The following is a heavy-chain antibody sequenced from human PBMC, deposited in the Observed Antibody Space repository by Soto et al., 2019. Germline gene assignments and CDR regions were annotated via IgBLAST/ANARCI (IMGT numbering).Heavy chain of an antibody. V-gene: IGHV3-23*01. Sequence: PSETLRLSCADSGFRFSSYSMSRVRQTPGKGLEWVAAITATGDRTYYADSVTGRFTISRDNSKKTHYLQMTSLRAEDTAMYYCATMNGYFEYWGQGTPVTVSS. CDR3: ATMNGYFEY. CDR2: ITATGDRT. D-gene: IGHD3-22*01. J-gene: IGHJ4*02. CDR1: GFRFSSYS.